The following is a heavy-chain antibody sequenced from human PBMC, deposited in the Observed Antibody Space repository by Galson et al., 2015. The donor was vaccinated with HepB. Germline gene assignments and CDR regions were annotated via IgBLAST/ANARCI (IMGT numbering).Heavy chain of an antibody. J-gene: IGHJ4*02. Sequence: SLRLSCAASGFTFNTYAMGWVRQAPGKGLEWVSGITDSGGTTYYADSVKGRFTISRDNSKNTLDLQTHSLRAGDTAVYYCAKDALRSSGWYYFDSWGQGTLVTVSS. D-gene: IGHD6-19*01. CDR3: AKDALRSSGWYYFDS. CDR1: GFTFNTYA. V-gene: IGHV3-23*01. CDR2: ITDSGGTT.